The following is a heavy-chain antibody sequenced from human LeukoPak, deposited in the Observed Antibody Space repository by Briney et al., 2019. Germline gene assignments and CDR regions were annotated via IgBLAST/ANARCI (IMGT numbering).Heavy chain of an antibody. CDR2: ISSSSSYI. CDR1: GFTFSSYS. CDR3: ARDLVPQPGFDY. D-gene: IGHD7-27*01. Sequence: SGGSLRLSCAASGFTFSSYSMNWVRQAPGKWLELVSSISSSSSYIYYADSVKGRFTISRDNAKNSLYLQMNSLRAKDTAVYYCARDLVPQPGFDYWGQGTLVTVSS. V-gene: IGHV3-21*01. J-gene: IGHJ4*02.